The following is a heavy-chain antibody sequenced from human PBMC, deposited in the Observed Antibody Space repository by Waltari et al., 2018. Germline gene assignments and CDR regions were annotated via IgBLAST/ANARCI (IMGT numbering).Heavy chain of an antibody. CDR1: GFTFGDFP. D-gene: IGHD4-17*01. CDR2: IRSKTFGGTT. V-gene: IGHV3-49*05. J-gene: IGHJ5*02. Sequence: EVQLVESGGGLVKPGRSLRLSCTASGFTFGDFPMSWFRQAPGKGLEWVGFIRSKTFGGTTEYAASVKGRFTISRDDAKSIAYLQMNSLRIEDTAVYYCSRDNDGENGFDPWGQGTLVTVSS. CDR3: SRDNDGENGFDP.